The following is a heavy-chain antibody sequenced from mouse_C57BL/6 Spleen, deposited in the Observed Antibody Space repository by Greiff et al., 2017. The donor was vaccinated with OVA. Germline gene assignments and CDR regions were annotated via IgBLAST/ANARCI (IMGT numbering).Heavy chain of an antibody. V-gene: IGHV2-5*01. CDR1: GFSLTRYG. J-gene: IGHJ4*01. CDR2: IWRGGST. Sequence: VQLQQSGPGLVQPSQSLSITCTVSGFSLTRYGVHWVRQSPRKGQEWLGVIWRGGSTDYNAAFMSRLSITKDNSKSQVFFKMDSLQADDTAIYCCTTTFYYYGSSYYAMDYRGQGTSVTVSS. D-gene: IGHD1-1*01. CDR3: TTTFYYYGSSYYAMDY.